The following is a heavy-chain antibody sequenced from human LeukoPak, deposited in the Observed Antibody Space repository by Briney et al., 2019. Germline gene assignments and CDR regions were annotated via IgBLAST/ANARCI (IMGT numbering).Heavy chain of an antibody. Sequence: GGSLRLSCAASGFTFSSYSMTWVRQAPGKGLEWVSFISSGSHYIYYADSVKGRFTVSRDSAKNSLFLQMKSLRVEDTAVYYCASGVMTGYSNNWASWGQGTLVTVSS. J-gene: IGHJ4*02. D-gene: IGHD6-13*01. CDR1: GFTFSSYS. CDR3: ASGVMTGYSNNWAS. CDR2: ISSGSHYI. V-gene: IGHV3-21*01.